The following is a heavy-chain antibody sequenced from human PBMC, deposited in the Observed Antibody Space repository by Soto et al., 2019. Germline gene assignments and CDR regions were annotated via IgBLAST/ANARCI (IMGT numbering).Heavy chain of an antibody. J-gene: IGHJ3*01. CDR2: IIPIFGTA. D-gene: IGHD7-27*01. Sequence: QVQLVQSGAEVKKPGSSVKVSCKASGGTFSSYAISWVRQAPGQGLEWMGGIIPIFGTANYAQKCQARATIPSIKSTGPASMKLRARSSEARAWNYWGSKPGEPPTGGQGTMVT. V-gene: IGHV1-69*06. CDR3: GSKPGEPPT. CDR1: GGTFSSYA.